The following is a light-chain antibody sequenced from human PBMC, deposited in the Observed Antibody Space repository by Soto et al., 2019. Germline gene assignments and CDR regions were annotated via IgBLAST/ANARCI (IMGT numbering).Light chain of an antibody. J-gene: IGLJ3*02. CDR2: DVN. Sequence: QSVLTQPRSVSGSPGQSVTISCTGTSSDIGNYKSVSWYQQYLGEAPKLMIYDVNKRSSGVPDRFSGSKSVNTASLTISGLQPEDEADYYCCSYAGGFPWVFGGGTQLTVL. V-gene: IGLV2-11*01. CDR1: SSDIGNYKS. CDR3: CSYAGGFPWV.